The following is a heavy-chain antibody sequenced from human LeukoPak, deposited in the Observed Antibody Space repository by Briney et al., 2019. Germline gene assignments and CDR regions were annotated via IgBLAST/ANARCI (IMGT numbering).Heavy chain of an antibody. Sequence: GGSLRLSCAASGLTLSNYAMIWVRQGPRKGLGWVSSISASGGTTYYADSVKGRFTISRDNPKNTLYLQMSSLSAEDTAIYYCAKDSKRYPLDYYMDVWGKGTTVTVSS. V-gene: IGHV3-23*01. D-gene: IGHD1-14*01. J-gene: IGHJ6*03. CDR2: ISASGGTT. CDR1: GLTLSNYA. CDR3: AKDSKRYPLDYYMDV.